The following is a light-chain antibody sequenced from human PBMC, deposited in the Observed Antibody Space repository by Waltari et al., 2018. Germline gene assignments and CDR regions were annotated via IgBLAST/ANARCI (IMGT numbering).Light chain of an antibody. CDR1: QSVSNNY. V-gene: IGKV3-20*01. CDR3: QESYSTLYT. CDR2: GAS. Sequence: EIVLTQSPGTLSLSPGERATLPCRASQSVSNNYLLWYQQKPGQAPRVLIYGASNRATGIPDRFSGSGSGTDFTLTISRLEPEDIATFSCQESYSTLYTFGQGTKVEIK. J-gene: IGKJ2*01.